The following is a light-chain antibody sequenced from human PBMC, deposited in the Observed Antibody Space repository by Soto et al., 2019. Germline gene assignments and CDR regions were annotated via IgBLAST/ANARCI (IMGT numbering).Light chain of an antibody. J-gene: IGLJ2*01. V-gene: IGLV6-57*03. CDR3: QSYDSSNHVV. Sequence: QSVSESPGKTVTISCTRSSGSLASNYVQWYQQRPGSAPTTVIYEDNQRPSGVPDRFSGSIDSSSNSASLTISGLKTEDEADYYCQSYDSSNHVVFGGGTKVTVL. CDR1: SGSLASNY. CDR2: EDN.